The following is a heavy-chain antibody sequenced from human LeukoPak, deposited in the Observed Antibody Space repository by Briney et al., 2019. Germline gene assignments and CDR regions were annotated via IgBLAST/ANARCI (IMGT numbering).Heavy chain of an antibody. CDR2: INHSGST. V-gene: IGHV4-34*01. D-gene: IGHD6-19*01. J-gene: IGHJ4*02. Sequence: SETLSLTCAVYGGSFSGYYWSWIRQPPGKGLEWIGEINHSGSTNYNPSLKSRVTISVDTSKNQFSLKLSSVTAADTAVYYCARGIGANGWCRRDYWGQGTLVTVSS. CDR1: GGSFSGYY. CDR3: ARGIGANGWCRRDY.